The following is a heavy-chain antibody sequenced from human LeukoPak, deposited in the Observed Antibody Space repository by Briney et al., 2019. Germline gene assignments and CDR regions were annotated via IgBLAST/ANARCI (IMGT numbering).Heavy chain of an antibody. J-gene: IGHJ1*01. V-gene: IGHV3-23*01. Sequence: PGGSLRLSCAASGFTFSSYAMSWVRQAPGKGLEWVSAISGSGGSTYYADSVKGRFTISRDNSKNTLYLQMNSLRAEDTAVYYCATVEVYGVDSEYFQHWGQGTLVTVSS. CDR3: ATVEVYGVDSEYFQH. CDR2: ISGSGGST. D-gene: IGHD4-17*01. CDR1: GFTFSSYA.